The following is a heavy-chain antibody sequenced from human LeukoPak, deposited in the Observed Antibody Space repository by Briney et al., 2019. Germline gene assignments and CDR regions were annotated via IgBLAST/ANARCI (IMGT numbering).Heavy chain of an antibody. CDR1: GFTFSSYS. CDR3: AKVGSRGGEAFDI. V-gene: IGHV3-23*01. J-gene: IGHJ3*02. D-gene: IGHD2-15*01. CDR2: ISGSGGSI. Sequence: GGSLRHSRAASGFTFSSYSMSWVRQAPGKGLEWVSAISGSGGSIRRAASVRGRFTVSRDHYKNTLYLKMYSLGAGDTAVYYCAKVGSRGGEAFDIWGQGTMVTVSS.